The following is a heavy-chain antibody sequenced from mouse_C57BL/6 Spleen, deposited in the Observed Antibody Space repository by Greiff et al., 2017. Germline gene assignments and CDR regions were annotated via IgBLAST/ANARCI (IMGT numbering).Heavy chain of an antibody. V-gene: IGHV5-6*01. CDR2: ISSGGSYT. CDR3: ARHLNWDFDY. CDR1: GFTFSSYG. Sequence: VQLKESGGDLVKPGGSLKLSCAASGFTFSSYGMSWVRQTPDKRLEWVATISSGGSYTYYPDSVKGRFTISRDNAKNTLYLQMSSLKSEDTAMYYCARHLNWDFDYWGQGTTLTVSS. J-gene: IGHJ2*01. D-gene: IGHD4-1*01.